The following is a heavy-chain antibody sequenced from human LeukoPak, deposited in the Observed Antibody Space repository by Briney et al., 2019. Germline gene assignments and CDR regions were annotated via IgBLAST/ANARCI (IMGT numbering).Heavy chain of an antibody. CDR2: IIPIFGTA. CDR3: ARADEQWLVRDLYYYYYMDV. Sequence: ASVKVSCKASGGTFSSYAISWVRQAPGQGLEWMGGIIPIFGTANYAQKFQGRVTITADESTSTAYMELSSLRSEDTAVYYCARADEQWLVRDLYYYYYMDVWGKGTTVTVSS. D-gene: IGHD6-19*01. J-gene: IGHJ6*03. CDR1: GGTFSSYA. V-gene: IGHV1-69*13.